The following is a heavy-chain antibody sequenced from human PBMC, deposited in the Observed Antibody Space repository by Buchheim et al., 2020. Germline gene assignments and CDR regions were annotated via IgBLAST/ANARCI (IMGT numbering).Heavy chain of an antibody. D-gene: IGHD4-17*01. V-gene: IGHV3-48*03. Sequence: EVQLVESGGGLVQPGGSLRLSCAASGFTFSSYEMNWVRQAPGKGLEWVSYISSSGSTIYYADSVKGRITLYRDNAKNSLYLQMNSLRAEDTAVYYCARGPLYGDYNVGMDVWGQGTT. CDR3: ARGPLYGDYNVGMDV. CDR1: GFTFSSYE. J-gene: IGHJ6*02. CDR2: ISSSGSTI.